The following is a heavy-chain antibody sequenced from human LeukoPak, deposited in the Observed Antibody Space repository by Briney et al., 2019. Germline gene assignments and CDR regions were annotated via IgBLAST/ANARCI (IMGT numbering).Heavy chain of an antibody. J-gene: IGHJ4*02. CDR1: GGSISSYY. V-gene: IGHV4-4*07. D-gene: IGHD6-13*01. CDR2: IYTSGST. CDR3: ARGGPPHTYSSSWYVPFDY. Sequence: SETLSLTCTVSGGSISSYYWSWIRQPAGKGLEWIGRIYTSGSTNYNPSLKSRVTISVDTSKNQFSLKLGSVTAADTAVYYCARGGPPHTYSSSWYVPFDYWGQGTLVTVSS.